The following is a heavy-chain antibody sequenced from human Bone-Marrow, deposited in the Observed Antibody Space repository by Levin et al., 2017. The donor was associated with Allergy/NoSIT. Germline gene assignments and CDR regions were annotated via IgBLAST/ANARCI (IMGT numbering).Heavy chain of an antibody. J-gene: IGHJ3*01. D-gene: IGHD3-16*01. Sequence: SETLSLICDVSESSISSYYWGWIRQPPGKGPEWIGNIHHGGSTYYNPALKTRVSISMDTSKTQVSLRLTSVTAADTAVYYCARDQGLDDYDYTSGTFLGAFDVWGPGTLVTVSS. CDR3: ARDQGLDDYDYTSGTFLGAFDV. CDR1: ESSISSYY. V-gene: IGHV4-38-2*02. CDR2: IHHGGST.